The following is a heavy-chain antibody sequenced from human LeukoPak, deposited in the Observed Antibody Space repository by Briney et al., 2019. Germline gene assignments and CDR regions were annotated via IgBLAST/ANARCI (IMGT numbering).Heavy chain of an antibody. V-gene: IGHV3-43*02. J-gene: IGHJ4*02. Sequence: SGGSLRLSCAASGFTFDDYAMHWVRQVPGKGLEWVSVISEDGGSTYYADSVKGRFTISRDNSKNSLYLQMNSLRTEDTALYYCAKQVWGSSSSQSYFFDYWGQGTLVTVSS. D-gene: IGHD6-6*01. CDR2: ISEDGGST. CDR1: GFTFDDYA. CDR3: AKQVWGSSSSQSYFFDY.